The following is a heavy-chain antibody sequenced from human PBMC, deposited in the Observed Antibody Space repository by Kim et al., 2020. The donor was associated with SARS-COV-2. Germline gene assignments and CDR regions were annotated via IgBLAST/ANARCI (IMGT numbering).Heavy chain of an antibody. CDR1: GGSISSSSYY. V-gene: IGHV4-39*01. J-gene: IGHJ6*02. D-gene: IGHD3-10*01. CDR2: IYYSGST. CDR3: ARHDPPGGSGSYYKPPYYYYGMDV. Sequence: SETLSLTCTVSGGSISSSSYYWGWIRQPPGKGLEWIGSIYYSGSTYYNPSLKSRVTISVDTSKNQFSLKLSSVTAADTAVYYCARHDPPGGSGSYYKPPYYYYGMDVWGQGTTVTVSS.